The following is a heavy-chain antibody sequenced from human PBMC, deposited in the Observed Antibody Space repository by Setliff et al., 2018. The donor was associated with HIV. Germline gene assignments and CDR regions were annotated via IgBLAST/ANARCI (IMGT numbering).Heavy chain of an antibody. CDR2: SRNKAKSYTT. J-gene: IGHJ4*02. Sequence: PGGSLRLSCAASGFIFSDYFMDWVRQAPGKGLEWVGRSRNKAKSYTTEFAASVKGRFTISRDDSKTTLYLQMSSLKTEDTAVYYCTTDLGTRYDTPVYWGQGTLVTVSS. CDR1: GFIFSDYF. CDR3: TTDLGTRYDTPVY. D-gene: IGHD5-12*01. V-gene: IGHV3-72*01.